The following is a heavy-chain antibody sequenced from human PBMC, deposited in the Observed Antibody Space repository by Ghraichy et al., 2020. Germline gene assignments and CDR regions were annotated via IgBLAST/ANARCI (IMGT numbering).Heavy chain of an antibody. CDR1: GFTFSSYW. CDR2: IKEDGDEE. V-gene: IGHV3-7*03. D-gene: IGHD2-15*01. Sequence: LSLTCAVGGFTFSSYWMSWVRQVPGKGLECVASIKEDGDEEEYVDSVKGRFIISRDNRRNTLSLQMNSLRAEDTAVYYCAIGRQTYSYWGRGTLVTVSS. J-gene: IGHJ4*02. CDR3: AIGRQTYSY.